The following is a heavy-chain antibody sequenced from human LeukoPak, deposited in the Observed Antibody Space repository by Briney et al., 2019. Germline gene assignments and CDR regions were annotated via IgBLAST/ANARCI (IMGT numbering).Heavy chain of an antibody. D-gene: IGHD6-13*01. J-gene: IGHJ4*02. V-gene: IGHV3-21*01. Sequence: GGSLRLSCAASGFTFSSYSMNWVRQAPGKGLEWVSSISSSSSYIYYADSVKGRFTISRDNAKNSLYLQMNSLRAEDTAVYYCAKIAAAGHNHDYWGQGTLVTVSS. CDR1: GFTFSSYS. CDR2: ISSSSSYI. CDR3: AKIAAAGHNHDY.